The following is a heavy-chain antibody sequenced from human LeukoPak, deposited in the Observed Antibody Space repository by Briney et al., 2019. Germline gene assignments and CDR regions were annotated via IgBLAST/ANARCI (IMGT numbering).Heavy chain of an antibody. D-gene: IGHD6-25*01. CDR2: IYNSGST. V-gene: IGHV4-59*08. CDR3: ARSAIDAFDI. CDR1: GGSISSYF. Sequence: SETLSLTCTVSGGSISSYFWSWIRQPPGKGLECIGYIYNSGSTNYNPSLKSRVSISVDTSKNQFSLKLSSVTAADTAVYYCARSAIDAFDIWGQGTMVTVSS. J-gene: IGHJ3*02.